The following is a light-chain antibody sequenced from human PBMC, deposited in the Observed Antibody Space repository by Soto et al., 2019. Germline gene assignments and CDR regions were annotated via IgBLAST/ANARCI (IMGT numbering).Light chain of an antibody. J-gene: IGKJ4*01. CDR1: QSVSSSY. CDR3: QQYGNYPLT. CDR2: GAS. Sequence: EIVLTQSPGTLSLSPGERATLSCRASQSVSSSYLEWYQQKPGQAPRLLIYGASSRATGIPERFSGSGSGTDFTLTISRLEPEDFEVYYCQQYGNYPLTFGGGTKVDIK. V-gene: IGKV3-20*01.